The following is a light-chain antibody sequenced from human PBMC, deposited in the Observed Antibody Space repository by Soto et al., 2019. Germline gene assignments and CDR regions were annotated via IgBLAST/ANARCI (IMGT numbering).Light chain of an antibody. V-gene: IGKV3D-11*02. CDR1: QRVGIT. Sequence: EVILTQSPVTLSLSPGERATLSCRASQRVGITLAWYQQKPGQAPRLLIYDASNRATGIPVMFSGSGTGTDFTLTISSLEPEDFAVYYFHQRSVWPATFGGGTKVEIK. CDR3: HQRSVWPAT. CDR2: DAS. J-gene: IGKJ4*01.